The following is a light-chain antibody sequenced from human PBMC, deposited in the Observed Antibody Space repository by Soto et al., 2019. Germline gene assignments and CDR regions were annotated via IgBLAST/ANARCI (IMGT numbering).Light chain of an antibody. V-gene: IGKV3-15*01. CDR3: QQYYLWLYT. J-gene: IGKJ2*01. CDR2: GAS. CDR1: QGVSNN. Sequence: EIVMSQSPGTLSVYPGERVTLSCRASQGVSNNLGWYQQKPGQAPRLLIYGASNRATGIPARFSGSGSGTEFALTISSLQSEDFAVYYCQQYYLWLYTFGQGTKLETK.